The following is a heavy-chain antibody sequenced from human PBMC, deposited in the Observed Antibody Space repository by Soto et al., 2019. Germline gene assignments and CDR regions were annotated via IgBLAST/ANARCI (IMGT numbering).Heavy chain of an antibody. Sequence: QVQLVQSGAEVKKSGASVKVSCKASGYPFMSYYIHWVRQAPGQGLESMGLINPSPGSTTYAQNFPGRGSMSEQTSPKRVNAELSGVRSEDAVLAAWARDTTLLSFYYASVAYKSLSMGDWGQGTRFTGS. J-gene: IGHJ6*02. CDR2: INPSPGST. D-gene: IGHD3-10*01. V-gene: IGHV1-46*01. CDR3: ARDTTLLSFYYASVAYKSLSMGD. CDR1: GYPFMSYY.